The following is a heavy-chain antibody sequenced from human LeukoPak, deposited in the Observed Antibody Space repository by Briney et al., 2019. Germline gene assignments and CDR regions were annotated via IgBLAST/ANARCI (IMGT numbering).Heavy chain of an antibody. CDR3: ARGGKWLSMFYFDY. CDR1: GFTFTSYA. V-gene: IGHV3-23*01. CDR2: IRGSGRST. Sequence: GGSLRPSCAPSGFTFTSYAMSWVRQAPGRGGGRVSAIRGSGRSTYNADSVKGRFTISRDNAKNSLYRQLNSLRAEDTAVYYCARGGKWLSMFYFDYWGQGTLVTVSS. D-gene: IGHD3-22*01. J-gene: IGHJ4*02.